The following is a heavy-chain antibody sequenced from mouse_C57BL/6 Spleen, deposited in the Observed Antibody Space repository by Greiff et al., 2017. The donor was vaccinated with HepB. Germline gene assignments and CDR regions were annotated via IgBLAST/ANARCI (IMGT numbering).Heavy chain of an antibody. Sequence: DVKLVESGGGLVKPGGSLKLSCAASGFTFSDYGMHWVRQAPEKGLEWVAYISSGSSTIYYADTVKGRFTISRDNAKNTLFLQMTSLRSEDTAMYYCARPLLLRSWFAYWGQGTLVTVSA. V-gene: IGHV5-17*01. D-gene: IGHD1-1*01. CDR3: ARPLLLRSWFAY. J-gene: IGHJ3*01. CDR2: ISSGSSTI. CDR1: GFTFSDYG.